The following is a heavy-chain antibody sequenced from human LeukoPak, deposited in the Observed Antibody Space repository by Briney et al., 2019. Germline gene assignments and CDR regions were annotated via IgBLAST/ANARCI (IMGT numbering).Heavy chain of an antibody. V-gene: IGHV3-21*06. CDR2: ISSTSSYI. CDR3: ARALWSGPVYYGMDV. Sequence: GGSLRLSCAASGFTLSSYWMSWVRQAPGRGLEWVSSISSTSSYIYYADSMKGRFTISRDNAKNSLYLQMNSLRAEDTAVYYCARALWSGPVYYGMDVWGQGTTVTVSS. J-gene: IGHJ6*02. CDR1: GFTLSSYW. D-gene: IGHD3-10*01.